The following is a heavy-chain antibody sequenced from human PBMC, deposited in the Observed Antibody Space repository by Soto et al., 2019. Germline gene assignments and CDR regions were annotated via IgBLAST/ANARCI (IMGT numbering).Heavy chain of an antibody. CDR3: ARTHLSINGMDV. Sequence: QVQLVQSGAEVKRLGASGKVSCKASGYIFTGYYLHWMRPAPGQGLEWMGWINPNSGGTKYAQKFQGRVTMTRDTAISTASTELSRLRYFDTAVYYCARTHLSINGMDVWGQGTTVSVSS. J-gene: IGHJ6*02. CDR1: GYIFTGYY. V-gene: IGHV1-2*02. CDR2: INPNSGGT.